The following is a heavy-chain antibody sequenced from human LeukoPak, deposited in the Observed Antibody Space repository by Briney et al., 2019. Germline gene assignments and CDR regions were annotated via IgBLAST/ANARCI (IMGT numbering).Heavy chain of an antibody. CDR3: ARGEAPDYVGY. CDR1: GGSISSYY. J-gene: IGHJ4*02. V-gene: IGHV4-59*12. CDR2: IYYSGST. Sequence: PSETLSLTCTVSGGSISSYYWSWIRQPPGKGLEWIGSIYYSGSTYYNPSLKSRVTISVDTSKNQFSLKLSSVTAADTAVYYCARGEAPDYVGYWGQGTLVTVSS.